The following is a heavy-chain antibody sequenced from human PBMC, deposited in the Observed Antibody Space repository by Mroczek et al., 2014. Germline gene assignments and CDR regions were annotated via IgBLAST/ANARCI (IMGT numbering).Heavy chain of an antibody. CDR2: LLQWEH. D-gene: IGHD3-22*01. CDR1: VAPSVVTT. CDR3: ARHLPXMIVVAKRNQNDAFDI. J-gene: IGHJ3*02. V-gene: IGHV4-59*08. Sequence: KESGPGLVKPFGRPCPSPALSLVAPSVVTTGAGSGSPQGKGLEWDWVYLLQWEHQLQPLLKSRVTISVDTSKNQFSLKLSSVTAADTAVYYCARHLPXMIVVAKRNQNDAFDIWGQGTMVTVSS.